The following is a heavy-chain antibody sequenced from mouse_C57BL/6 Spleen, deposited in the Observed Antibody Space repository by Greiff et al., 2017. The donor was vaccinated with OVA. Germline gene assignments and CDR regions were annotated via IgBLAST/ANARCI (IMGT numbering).Heavy chain of an antibody. V-gene: IGHV1-59*01. CDR1: GYTFTSYW. D-gene: IGHD2-5*01. CDR3: ARRAYYSNDDAMDY. Sequence: QVQLQQPGAELVRPGTSVKLSCKASGYTFTSYWMHWVKQRPGQGLEWIGVIDPSDSYTNYNQKFKGKATLTVDTSSSTAYMQLSSLTSEDSAVYYCARRAYYSNDDAMDYWGQGTSVTVSA. J-gene: IGHJ4*01. CDR2: IDPSDSYT.